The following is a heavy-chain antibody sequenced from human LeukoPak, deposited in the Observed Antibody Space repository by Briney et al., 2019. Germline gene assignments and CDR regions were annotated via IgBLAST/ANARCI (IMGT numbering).Heavy chain of an antibody. Sequence: GGSLRLSCAASGFTVSSNYMSWVRQAPGKGLEWVSVIYSGGSTYYADSVKGRFTISRDNSKNTLYLQMNSLRAEDTAVYYCAREGGGPNPSFDYWGQGTLVTVSS. CDR1: GFTVSSNY. V-gene: IGHV3-66*01. CDR3: AREGGGPNPSFDY. CDR2: IYSGGST. D-gene: IGHD3-16*01. J-gene: IGHJ4*02.